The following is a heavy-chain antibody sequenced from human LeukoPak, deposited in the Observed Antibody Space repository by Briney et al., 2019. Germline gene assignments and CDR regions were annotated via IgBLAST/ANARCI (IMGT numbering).Heavy chain of an antibody. CDR3: ARVTYSSSSMSVDGFDI. D-gene: IGHD6-6*01. CDR1: GGSISSYY. J-gene: IGHJ3*02. V-gene: IGHV4-4*07. CDR2: IYTSGST. Sequence: SETLSLTCTVSGGSISSYYWSWIRQAAGKGLEWIGRIYTSGSTNYNPSLKSRVTMSVDTSKNQFSLKLSSVTAADTAVYYCARVTYSSSSMSVDGFDIWGQGTMVTVSS.